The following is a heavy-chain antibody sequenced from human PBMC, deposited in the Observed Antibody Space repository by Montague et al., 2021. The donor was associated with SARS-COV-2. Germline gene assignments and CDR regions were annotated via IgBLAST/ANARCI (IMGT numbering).Heavy chain of an antibody. CDR2: ISSSGSTI. J-gene: IGHJ6*02. D-gene: IGHD5-24*01. CDR3: ASDSGIEIPDYYYSMDV. V-gene: IGHV3-48*03. CDR1: GFTFSSYE. Sequence: SLRPSCAASGFTFSSYEMNWVRQAPGKGLEWVSYISSSGSTIYYADSVKGRFTISRDNAKNSLYLQMNSLRAEDTAIYYCASDSGIEIPDYYYSMDVWGQGTTVTVSS.